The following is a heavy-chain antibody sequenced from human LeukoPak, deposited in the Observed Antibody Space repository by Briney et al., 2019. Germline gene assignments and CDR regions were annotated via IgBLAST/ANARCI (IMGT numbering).Heavy chain of an antibody. V-gene: IGHV3-48*03. CDR3: ARLPYGYYFDY. D-gene: IGHD3-10*01. J-gene: IGHJ4*02. CDR1: GFSFSRYE. CDR2: ISSSGTNI. Sequence: PGGSLRLSCAASGFSFSRYEMNWVRQAPGKGLEWVSHISSSGTNIYYADSVKGRFTISRDNAKNSLYLQMNSLRAGDTAVYYCARLPYGYYFDYWGQGTLVTVSS.